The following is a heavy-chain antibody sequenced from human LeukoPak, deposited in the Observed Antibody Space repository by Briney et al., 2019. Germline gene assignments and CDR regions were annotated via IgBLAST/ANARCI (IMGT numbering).Heavy chain of an antibody. CDR3: ARRSTDITSWTFDY. CDR1: GYTFSTCW. Sequence: GESLKISCKGSGYTFSTCWIAWVRQMPGKGLEWMGIINPGDSDTRYSPSFRGQVTISADKSINTAYLQWSSLRASDSAMYYCARRSTDITSWTFDYWGQATLVTVSS. V-gene: IGHV5-51*01. CDR2: INPGDSDT. D-gene: IGHD6-13*01. J-gene: IGHJ4*02.